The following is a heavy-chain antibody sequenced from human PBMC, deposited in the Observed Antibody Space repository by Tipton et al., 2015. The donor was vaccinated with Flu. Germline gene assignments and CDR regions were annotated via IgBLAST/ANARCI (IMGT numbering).Heavy chain of an antibody. CDR3: AKRSPMTASSYYFDY. D-gene: IGHD2-21*02. V-gene: IGHV3-74*01. J-gene: IGHJ4*02. CDR2: INSAGTST. CDR1: GFILSDYM. Sequence: SLRLSCVSAGFILSDYMMHWVRQGPGKGLVWVSRINSAGTSTTYADSVRGRFTISRDNAKNTLFLQMNSLTAEDTAVYYCAKRSPMTASSYYFDYWGQGTLVTVSS.